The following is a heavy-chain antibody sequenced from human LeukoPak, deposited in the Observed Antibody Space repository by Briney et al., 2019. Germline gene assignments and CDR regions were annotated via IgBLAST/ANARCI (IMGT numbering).Heavy chain of an antibody. J-gene: IGHJ4*02. D-gene: IGHD3-22*01. Sequence: SSVTVSLQACGWTLRRYAISWLGPAPAQGREGMGGIIPIFGTANYAQKFQARVTITTDDSTSTAYMKLSSLRSEDTAVYYCARGSSGYSLPFDYWGQGTLVTVSS. CDR3: ARGSSGYSLPFDY. CDR1: GWTLRRYA. CDR2: IIPIFGTA. V-gene: IGHV1-69*05.